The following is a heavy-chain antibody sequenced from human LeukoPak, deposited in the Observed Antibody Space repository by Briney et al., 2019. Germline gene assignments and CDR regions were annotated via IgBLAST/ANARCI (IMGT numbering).Heavy chain of an antibody. D-gene: IGHD5-18*01. CDR2: ISSSSSYI. Sequence: GGSLRLSCAASGFTFSTYSMNWVRQAPGKGLEWVSSISSSSSYIYYADSVKGRFTISRDNAKTSLYLQMNSLRAEDTAVYYCARDLSGVTGYTYGRGIDYWGQGTLVTVSS. J-gene: IGHJ4*02. CDR3: ARDLSGVTGYTYGRGIDY. V-gene: IGHV3-21*01. CDR1: GFTFSTYS.